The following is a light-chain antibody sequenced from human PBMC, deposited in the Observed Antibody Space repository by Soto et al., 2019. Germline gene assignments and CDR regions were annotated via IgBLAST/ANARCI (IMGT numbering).Light chain of an antibody. CDR2: DAS. CDR3: QQRSNWPPAIT. V-gene: IGKV3-11*01. Sequence: EIVMTQPPATLSVSPGERATLSCRASQSISNKLAWYQHRPGQAPRLLVYDASNRATGIPARFSGSGSGTDFTLTISSLEPEDFAVYYCQQRSNWPPAITFGQGTRLEIK. CDR1: QSISNK. J-gene: IGKJ5*01.